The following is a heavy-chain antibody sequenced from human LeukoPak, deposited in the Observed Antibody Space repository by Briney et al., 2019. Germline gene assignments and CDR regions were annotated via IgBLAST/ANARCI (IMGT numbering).Heavy chain of an antibody. Sequence: PGRSLRLSCAASGFTFSSYAMHWVRQAPGKGLEWVAVTSYDGSNKYYADSVKGRFTISRDNSKNTLYLQMNSLRAEDTAVYYCARDRRSSGHDAFDIWGQGTMVTVSS. V-gene: IGHV3-30-3*01. CDR1: GFTFSSYA. CDR3: ARDRRSSGHDAFDI. D-gene: IGHD6-19*01. CDR2: TSYDGSNK. J-gene: IGHJ3*02.